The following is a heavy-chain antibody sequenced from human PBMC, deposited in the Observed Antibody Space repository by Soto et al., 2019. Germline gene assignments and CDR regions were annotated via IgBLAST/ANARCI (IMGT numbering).Heavy chain of an antibody. CDR3: ARGAGSSDWERYYYYGMHV. J-gene: IGHJ6*02. D-gene: IGHD2-2*01. Sequence: SVKVSCKAAGGTFSSYAISWVRQAPGQGLEWMGGIIPIFGTANYAQKFQGRVTITADESTSTAYLELSSLRSEDTAVYYCARGAGSSDWERYYYYGMHVWGQGTTVTVSS. CDR1: GGTFSSYA. CDR2: IIPIFGTA. V-gene: IGHV1-69*13.